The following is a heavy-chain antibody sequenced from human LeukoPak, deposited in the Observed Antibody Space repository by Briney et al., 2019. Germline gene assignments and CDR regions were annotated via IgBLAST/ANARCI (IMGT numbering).Heavy chain of an antibody. V-gene: IGHV3-30-3*01. CDR3: ATDLTVRAANYYFDH. CDR1: GFTFSNYP. CDR2: ISTDGSDE. J-gene: IGHJ4*02. D-gene: IGHD1-26*01. Sequence: GVSLRLSCAASGFTFSNYPMHWVRQAPGKGLEWVAVISTDGSDEHYADSVKGRFTISRDNSRNTLYLQMDSLRAEDTAVYFCATDLTVRAANYYFDHWGQGTLVTVSS.